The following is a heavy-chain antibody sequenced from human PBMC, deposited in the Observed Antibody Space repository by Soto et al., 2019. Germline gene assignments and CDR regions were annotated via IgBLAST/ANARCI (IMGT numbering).Heavy chain of an antibody. CDR3: ASLLRAVIPWLGNNYYYWGV. CDR1: GYSFTSYW. D-gene: IGHD2-21*01. CDR2: IYPGDSDT. Sequence: GESLKISCKGSGYSFTSYWIGWVRQMPGKGLEWMGIIYPGDSDTRYSPSFQGQVTISADKSISTAYLQWSSLKASDTAMYYCASLLRAVIPWLGNNYYYWGVRGKGSRCTASS. J-gene: IGHJ6*03. V-gene: IGHV5-51*01.